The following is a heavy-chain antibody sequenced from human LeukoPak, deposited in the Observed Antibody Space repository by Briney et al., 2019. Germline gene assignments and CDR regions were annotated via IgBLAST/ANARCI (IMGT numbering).Heavy chain of an antibody. J-gene: IGHJ5*02. CDR3: AREKRARYSYGYDWFVP. D-gene: IGHD5-18*01. V-gene: IGHV4-31*03. CDR1: GGSISSGGHY. Sequence: SETLSLTCTVSGGSISSGGHYWSWIRQHPGKGLEWIGYIYYSGNTYYNPSLKSRVTISVDTSKNQFSLKLSSVTAADTAVYYWAREKRARYSYGYDWFVPCGQGTLVTVSS. CDR2: IYYSGNT.